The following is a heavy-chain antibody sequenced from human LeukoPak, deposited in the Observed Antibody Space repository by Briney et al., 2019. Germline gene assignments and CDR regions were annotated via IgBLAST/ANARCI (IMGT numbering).Heavy chain of an antibody. Sequence: GGSLRLSCAASEFSVGSNYMTWVRQAPGKGLEWAAVISYDGSNKYYADSVKGRFTISRDNSKNTLYLQMNSLRAEDTAAYYCARAELLSLDYWGQGTLVTVSS. CDR1: EFSVGSNY. J-gene: IGHJ4*02. V-gene: IGHV3-30*03. CDR3: ARAELLSLDY. CDR2: ISYDGSNK. D-gene: IGHD2-21*02.